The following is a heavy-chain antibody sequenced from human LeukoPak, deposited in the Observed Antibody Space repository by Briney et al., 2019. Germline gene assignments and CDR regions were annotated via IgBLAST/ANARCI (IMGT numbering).Heavy chain of an antibody. CDR2: ISGSGGST. CDR1: GFTFSSYA. Sequence: GGSLRLSCAASGFTFSSYAMSWVRQAPGKGLEWASAISGSGGSTYYADSVKGRFTISRDNSKNTLYLQMNSLRAEDTAVYYCAKAPYGSGSYPPYYFDYWGQGTLVTVSS. J-gene: IGHJ4*02. D-gene: IGHD3-10*01. V-gene: IGHV3-23*01. CDR3: AKAPYGSGSYPPYYFDY.